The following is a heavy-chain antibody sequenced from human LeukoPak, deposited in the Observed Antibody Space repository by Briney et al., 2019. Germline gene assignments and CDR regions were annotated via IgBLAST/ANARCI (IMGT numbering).Heavy chain of an antibody. CDR2: INHGGST. V-gene: IGHV4-34*01. Sequence: SETLSLTCAVYGGSLSGYYWSWIRQSPGKGLEWIGEINHGGSTNYNPSLKSRVTMSVDTSKHHSSLKLSSVTAADTAVYFCAREGRMSMGIEYWGQGTLVTVSS. CDR3: AREGRMSMGIEY. J-gene: IGHJ4*02. D-gene: IGHD4/OR15-4a*01. CDR1: GGSLSGYY.